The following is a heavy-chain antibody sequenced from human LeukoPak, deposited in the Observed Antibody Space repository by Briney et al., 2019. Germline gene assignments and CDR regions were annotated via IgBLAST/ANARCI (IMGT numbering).Heavy chain of an antibody. Sequence: SETLSLTCTVSGGSISSSSYYLGWIRQPPGKGLEWIGSIYYSGSTYYNPSLKSRVTISVDTSKNQFSLKLSSVTAADTAVYYCARQWDTAMAQSYYFDYWGQGTLVTVSS. J-gene: IGHJ4*02. CDR2: IYYSGST. D-gene: IGHD5-18*01. CDR1: GGSISSSSYY. V-gene: IGHV4-39*01. CDR3: ARQWDTAMAQSYYFDY.